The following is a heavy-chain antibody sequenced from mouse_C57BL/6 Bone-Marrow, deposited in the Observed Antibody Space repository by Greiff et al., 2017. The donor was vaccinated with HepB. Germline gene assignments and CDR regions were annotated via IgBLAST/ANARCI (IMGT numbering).Heavy chain of an antibody. CDR1: GYTFTSYG. J-gene: IGHJ3*01. D-gene: IGHD3-2*02. V-gene: IGHV1-81*01. CDR2: IYPRSGNT. Sequence: QVQLKESGAELARPGASVKLSCKASGYTFTSYGISWVKQRTGQGLEWIGEIYPRSGNTYYNEKFKGKATLTADKSSSTAYMELRSLTSEDSAVYFCARAAQGPWGQGTLVTVSA. CDR3: ARAAQGP.